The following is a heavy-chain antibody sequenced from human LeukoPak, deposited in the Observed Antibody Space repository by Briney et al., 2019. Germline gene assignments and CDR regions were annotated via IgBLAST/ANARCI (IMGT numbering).Heavy chain of an antibody. CDR2: ISGSGDST. CDR3: AKGTSWFGED. J-gene: IGHJ4*02. V-gene: IGHV3-23*01. CDR1: GFTFSSYA. D-gene: IGHD3-10*01. Sequence: GSLRLSCAASGFTFSSYAMSWVRQAPGKGLEWVSGISGSGDSTYYADSVKGRFTISRDNSKDTLFMQMSSPRAEDTAVYYCAKGTSWFGEDWGLGTLVTVSS.